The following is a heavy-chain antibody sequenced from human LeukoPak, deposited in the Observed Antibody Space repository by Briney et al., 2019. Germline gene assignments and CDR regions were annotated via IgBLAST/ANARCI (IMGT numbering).Heavy chain of an antibody. CDR1: GFSFDDYA. CDR2: ISGDGDST. CDR3: AKYGTAGQQLDLNWFDS. V-gene: IGHV3-43*02. Sequence: GGSLRLSCAASGFSFDDYAMHWVRQPPGKGLGWVSLISGDGDSTFYADSVKGRFTISRDNSKNSLYLQMNSLRTEDTALYYCAKYGTAGQQLDLNWFDSWGQGTLVTVSS. D-gene: IGHD6-13*01. J-gene: IGHJ5*01.